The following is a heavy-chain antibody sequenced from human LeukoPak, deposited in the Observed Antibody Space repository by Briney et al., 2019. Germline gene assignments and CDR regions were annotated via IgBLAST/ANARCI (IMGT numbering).Heavy chain of an antibody. J-gene: IGHJ6*02. CDR1: GFTFSSYG. V-gene: IGHV3-30*18. CDR2: ISYDGSNK. Sequence: GGSLRLSCAASGFTFSSYGMHWVRQAPGKGLEWGAVISYDGSNKYYAASVKGRFTISRDNSKNTLYLQMNSLRAEDTAVYYCAKDDSSSGWYSYYYYGMDVWGQGTTVTVSS. CDR3: AKDDSSSGWYSYYYYGMDV. D-gene: IGHD6-19*01.